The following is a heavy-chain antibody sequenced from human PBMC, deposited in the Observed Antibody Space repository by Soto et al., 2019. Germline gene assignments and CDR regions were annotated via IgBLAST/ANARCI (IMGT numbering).Heavy chain of an antibody. J-gene: IGHJ4*02. Sequence: QVQLVQSGAEVKKPGASVKVSCKASGYTFTSYDINWVRQATGQGLEWMGWMNPNSGNTGYAQKFQGRVTRSRNTSISTSYMELSSLRSEDTAVYYCAREGGYSYGFDYWGQGTLVTVSS. CDR1: GYTFTSYD. CDR3: AREGGYSYGFDY. V-gene: IGHV1-8*01. CDR2: MNPNSGNT. D-gene: IGHD5-18*01.